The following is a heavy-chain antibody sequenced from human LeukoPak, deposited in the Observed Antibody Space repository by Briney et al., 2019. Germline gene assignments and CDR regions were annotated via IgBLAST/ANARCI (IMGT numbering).Heavy chain of an antibody. CDR1: GGSISSYY. Sequence: SETLSLTCTVSGGSISSYYWSWIRQPPGKGLEWIGYIYYSGSTNYNPSLKSRVTISVDTSKNQFSLKLSSVTAADTAVYYCARASKWPTFDCWGQGTLVTVSS. CDR3: ARASKWPTFDC. J-gene: IGHJ4*02. CDR2: IYYSGST. V-gene: IGHV4-59*01. D-gene: IGHD5-12*01.